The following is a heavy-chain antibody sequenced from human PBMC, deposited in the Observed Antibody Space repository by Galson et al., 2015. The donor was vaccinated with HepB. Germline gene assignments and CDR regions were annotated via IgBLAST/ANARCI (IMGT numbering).Heavy chain of an antibody. Sequence: SLRLSCAASGFTFSSYSMHWVRQAPGKGLEWVSYISSSSSTIYYADSVKGRFTISRDNAKNSLYLQMNSLRAEDTAVYYCASTSLVEMATIQGGRYFDYWGQGTLVTVSS. J-gene: IGHJ4*02. D-gene: IGHD5-24*01. CDR1: GFTFSSYS. CDR3: ASTSLVEMATIQGGRYFDY. CDR2: ISSSSSTI. V-gene: IGHV3-48*01.